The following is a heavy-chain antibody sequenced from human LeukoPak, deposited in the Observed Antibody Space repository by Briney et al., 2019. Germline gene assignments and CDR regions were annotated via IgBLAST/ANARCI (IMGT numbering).Heavy chain of an antibody. J-gene: IGHJ4*02. CDR2: IYPRDSDT. CDR3: VRHNYYDTRGYYTLAY. D-gene: IGHD3-22*01. CDR1: GYSFANKW. V-gene: IGHV5-51*01. Sequence: GESLKISCEASGYSFANKWIGWVRQMPGKGLEWMGIIYPRDSDTGYSPSFQGRVTISADKSINTAYLQWSSLEASDTAIYYCVRHNYYDTRGYYTLAYWGQGILVTVSS.